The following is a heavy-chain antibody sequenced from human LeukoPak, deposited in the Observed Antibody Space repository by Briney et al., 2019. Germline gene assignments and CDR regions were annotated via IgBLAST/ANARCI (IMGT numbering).Heavy chain of an antibody. Sequence: GGSLRLSCAASGFTFSSFGFHWVRQAPGKGLEWVAFIRYDGNNQNYADSVKGRFTISRDNAKNSLYLQMNSLRAEDTAVYYCARHNYDFWSPFDYWGQGTLVTVSS. D-gene: IGHD3-3*01. CDR1: GFTFSSFG. V-gene: IGHV3-30*02. CDR2: IRYDGNNQ. CDR3: ARHNYDFWSPFDY. J-gene: IGHJ4*02.